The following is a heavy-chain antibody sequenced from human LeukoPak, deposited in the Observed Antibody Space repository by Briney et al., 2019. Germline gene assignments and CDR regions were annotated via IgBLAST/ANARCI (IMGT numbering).Heavy chain of an antibody. J-gene: IGHJ4*02. Sequence: PSETLSLTCAVYGGSFSGYYWSWIRQPPGKGLEWIGEINHSGSTNYNPSLKSRVTISVDTSKNQFSLKLSSVTAADTAVYYCASQRGLSDSSGYPTSGLDYWGQGTLVTVSS. V-gene: IGHV4-34*01. CDR2: INHSGST. CDR3: ASQRGLSDSSGYPTSGLDY. D-gene: IGHD3-22*01. CDR1: GGSFSGYY.